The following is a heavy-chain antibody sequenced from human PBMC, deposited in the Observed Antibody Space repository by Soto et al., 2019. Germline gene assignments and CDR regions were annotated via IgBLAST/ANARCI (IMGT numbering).Heavy chain of an antibody. V-gene: IGHV3-30*18. D-gene: IGHD1-26*01. J-gene: IGHJ4*02. CDR1: GFTFSSYG. CDR3: AKDLWELELIDY. CDR2: ISYDGSNK. Sequence: QVQLVESGGGVVQPGRSLRLSCAASGFTFSSYGMHWVRQAPGKGLEWVAVISYDGSNKYYADSVKGRFTISRDNSKNTLYLQMNSLRAEDTAVYYCAKDLWELELIDYWGQGTLVTVSS.